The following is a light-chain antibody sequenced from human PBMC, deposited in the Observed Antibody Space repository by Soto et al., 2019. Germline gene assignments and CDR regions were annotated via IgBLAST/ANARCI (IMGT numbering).Light chain of an antibody. V-gene: IGKV3-15*01. CDR3: QQYNNWTPYS. CDR1: QSVSSN. Sequence: EIVMTQSPATLSVAPGERATLSCRASQSVSSNLAWYQQKPGQAHRLLIYGASTMATGIPARFSGSGSGTEFTLTVSSLQSEDFAVYYCQQYNNWTPYSFGQATKLEIK. CDR2: GAS. J-gene: IGKJ2*03.